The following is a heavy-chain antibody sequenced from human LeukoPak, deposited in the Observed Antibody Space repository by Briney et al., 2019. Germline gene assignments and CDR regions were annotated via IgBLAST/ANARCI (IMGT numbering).Heavy chain of an antibody. J-gene: IGHJ6*03. CDR2: IYYSGST. V-gene: IGHV4-59*01. D-gene: IGHD3-3*01. CDR1: GGSISSYY. CDR3: ARSPVLRFLESYYYYMDV. Sequence: SETLSLTCTVSGGSISSYYWSWIRQPPGKGLEWIGYIYYSGSTNYNPSLKSRVTISVDTSKNQFSLKLSSVTAADTAVYYCARSPVLRFLESYYYYMDVWGKGTTVTVSS.